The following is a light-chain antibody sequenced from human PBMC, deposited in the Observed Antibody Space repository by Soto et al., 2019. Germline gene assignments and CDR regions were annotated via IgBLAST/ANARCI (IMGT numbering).Light chain of an antibody. J-gene: IGLJ1*01. CDR2: DVS. CDR1: SSDVGGYNS. Sequence: QSVLTQPASVSGSPGQSIAISCTGTSSDVGGYNSVSWYQQYPGKAPKLMIHDVSNRPSGVSDRFSGSKSGNTASLTISGLQAEDEADYYCSSWTSSSSYVFGSGT. CDR3: SSWTSSSSYV. V-gene: IGLV2-14*01.